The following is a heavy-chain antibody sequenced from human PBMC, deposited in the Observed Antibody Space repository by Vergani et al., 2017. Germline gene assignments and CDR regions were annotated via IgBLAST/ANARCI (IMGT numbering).Heavy chain of an antibody. J-gene: IGHJ4*02. Sequence: EVQVVQSGAELKKPGESLRISCKGSGDSFSKYWIGWVRQVPGKGLEWMGRINPSDSSTNYSPSFQGHVTFSVDKSINTAYLQWSSLKASDTAIYYCAREVRGGVTTSIDDYFDYWGQGTLVTVSS. CDR2: INPSDSST. V-gene: IGHV5-10-1*03. CDR3: AREVRGGVTTSIDDYFDY. CDR1: GDSFSKYW. D-gene: IGHD4-17*01.